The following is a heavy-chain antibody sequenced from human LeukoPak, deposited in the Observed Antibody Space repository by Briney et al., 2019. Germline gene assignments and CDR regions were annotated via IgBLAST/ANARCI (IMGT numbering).Heavy chain of an antibody. CDR2: IGGTGVST. Sequence: GGSLRLSCAASGFTFTTVAMTWVRQAPGKGLEWVSYIGGTGVSTYYADSVRGRFTIFRDNSKNTLFLQMNSLRAEDTAVYYCAKMSHIVVVAGAINFDYWGQGTLVTVSS. V-gene: IGHV3-23*01. CDR1: GFTFTTVA. D-gene: IGHD2-2*02. J-gene: IGHJ4*02. CDR3: AKMSHIVVVAGAINFDY.